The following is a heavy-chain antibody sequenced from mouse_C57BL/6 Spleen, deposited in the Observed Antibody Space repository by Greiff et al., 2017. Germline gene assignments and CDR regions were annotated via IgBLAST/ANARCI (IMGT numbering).Heavy chain of an antibody. CDR3: ARGIYYGNYYAMDY. V-gene: IGHV1-4*01. CDR1: GYTFTSYT. Sequence: QVQLQQSGAELARPGASVKMSCKASGYTFTSYTMHWVKQRPGQGLEWIGYFNPSSGYTKYNQKFKDKATLTADKSSSTAYMQLSSLTSEDCAVYYCARGIYYGNYYAMDYWGQGTSVTVSS. CDR2: FNPSSGYT. D-gene: IGHD2-1*01. J-gene: IGHJ4*01.